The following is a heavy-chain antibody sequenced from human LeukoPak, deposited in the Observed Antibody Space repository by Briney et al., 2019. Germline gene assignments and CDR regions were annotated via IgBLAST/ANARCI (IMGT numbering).Heavy chain of an antibody. CDR1: GFTFSSYW. V-gene: IGHV3-74*01. CDR2: ISEDGSIT. Sequence: HSGGSLRLSCAASGFTFSSYWMHWVRQAPGKGLVWVSRISEDGSITNYADSVKGRFTISRDNAKNTLYLQMNSLRVEDTAMYHCVRDLGGRSGHWGQGTLVTASS. CDR3: VRDLGGRSGH. D-gene: IGHD1-26*01. J-gene: IGHJ4*02.